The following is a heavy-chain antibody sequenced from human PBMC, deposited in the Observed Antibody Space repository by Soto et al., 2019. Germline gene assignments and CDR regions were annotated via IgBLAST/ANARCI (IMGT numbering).Heavy chain of an antibody. CDR2: ISSSSSTI. V-gene: IGHV3-48*01. CDR1: GFTFSSYS. J-gene: IGHJ4*02. Sequence: EVQLVESGGGLVQPGGSLRLSCAASGFTFSSYSMNWVRQAPGKGLEWVSYISSSSSTIYYADSVKGRFTISRDNAKGSLYLQMNSLRAEDTAVYYCARGAYYYDSSGLSYWGQGTLVTVSS. CDR3: ARGAYYYDSSGLSY. D-gene: IGHD3-22*01.